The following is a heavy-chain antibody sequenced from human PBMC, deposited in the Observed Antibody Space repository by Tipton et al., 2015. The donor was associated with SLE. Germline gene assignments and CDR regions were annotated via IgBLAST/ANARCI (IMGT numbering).Heavy chain of an antibody. J-gene: IGHJ4*02. CDR2: IYTSGST. CDR1: GGSISSGSYY. Sequence: TLSLTCTVSGGSISSGSYYWSWIRQPAGKGLEWIGRIYTSGSTNYNPSLKSRVTISVDTSKNRFSLKLISVTAADTAVYYCARDLAYCSSTSCFDYLDYWGQGTLVTVSS. CDR3: ARDLAYCSSTSCFDYLDY. D-gene: IGHD2-2*01. V-gene: IGHV4-61*02.